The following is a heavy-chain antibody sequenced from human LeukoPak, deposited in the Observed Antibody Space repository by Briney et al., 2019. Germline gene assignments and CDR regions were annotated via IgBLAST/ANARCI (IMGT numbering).Heavy chain of an antibody. Sequence: GGSLRLSCAASGFTFSSYAMHWVRQAPGKGLEWVAVISYDGSNKYYADSVKGRFTISRDNSKNTLYLQMNSLRAEDTAVYYCARDFSYFLRYPDCWGQGTLVTVSS. D-gene: IGHD3-9*01. CDR3: ARDFSYFLRYPDC. V-gene: IGHV3-30*04. CDR1: GFTFSSYA. CDR2: ISYDGSNK. J-gene: IGHJ4*02.